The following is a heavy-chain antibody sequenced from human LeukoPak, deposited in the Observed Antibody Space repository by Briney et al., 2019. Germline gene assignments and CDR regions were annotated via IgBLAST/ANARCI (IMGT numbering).Heavy chain of an antibody. Sequence: SETLSLTCTVSGGSISSYYWSWTRQPPGKGLEWIGYIYYSGSTNYNPSLKSRVTISVDTSKNQFSLKLSSVTAADTAVYYCARDDSSSDHDAFDIWGQGTMVTVSS. CDR3: ARDDSSSDHDAFDI. D-gene: IGHD6-19*01. CDR2: IYYSGST. CDR1: GGSISSYY. V-gene: IGHV4-59*01. J-gene: IGHJ3*02.